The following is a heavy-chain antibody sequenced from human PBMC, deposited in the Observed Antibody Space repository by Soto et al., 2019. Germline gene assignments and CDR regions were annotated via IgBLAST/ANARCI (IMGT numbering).Heavy chain of an antibody. CDR3: ARGRLISLHCFDY. J-gene: IGHJ4*02. CDR1: GFTFSNYD. CDR2: IGTAGDT. D-gene: IGHD2-15*01. V-gene: IGHV3-13*01. Sequence: EVQLVESGGGLVQPGGSLRLYCAASGFTFSNYDMHWVRQVTGKGLEWVSTIGTAGDTYYPVSVKGRFTISRENAKNSLYLQMNSLRAEDTAVYYCARGRLISLHCFDYLGQGTLVNVSS.